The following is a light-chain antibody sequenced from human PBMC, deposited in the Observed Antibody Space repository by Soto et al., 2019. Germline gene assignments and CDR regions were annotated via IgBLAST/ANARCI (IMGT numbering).Light chain of an antibody. J-gene: IGKJ4*01. CDR1: QDISKY. V-gene: IGKV1-33*01. CDR3: QQYDNLLALT. Sequence: DIQMTLSPSSLSASVGDRVTIACQASQDISKYLNWYQFRPGQAPKLLIYDASNLETGVPSRFRGSGSGTHFSLTITSLQPEDVATYYCQQYDNLLALTFGGGTKVQIK. CDR2: DAS.